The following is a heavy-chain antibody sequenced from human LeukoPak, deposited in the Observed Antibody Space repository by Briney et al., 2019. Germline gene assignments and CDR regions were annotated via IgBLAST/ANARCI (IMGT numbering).Heavy chain of an antibody. CDR3: AKDQGYCSGGSCYVTFDY. CDR2: ISGSGGST. Sequence: GGSLRLSCATSGFTFSSYAMSWVRQTPGKGLEWVSAISGSGGSTYYADSVKGRFTISRDNSKNTLYLQMNSLRAEDTAVYYCAKDQGYCSGGSCYVTFDYWGQGTLVTVSS. V-gene: IGHV3-23*01. D-gene: IGHD2-15*01. CDR1: GFTFSSYA. J-gene: IGHJ4*02.